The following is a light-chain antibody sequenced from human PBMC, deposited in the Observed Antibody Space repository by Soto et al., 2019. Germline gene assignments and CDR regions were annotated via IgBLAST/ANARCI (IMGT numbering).Light chain of an antibody. CDR2: WAS. CDR1: QSVLYSSNNKNY. Sequence: DIVLTQSPDSLVVSLGEMATINCKSSQSVLYSSNNKNYLAWYQQKPGQPPKLLIYWASTRQSGVPDRFSGSGSGTDFTLTISSLQAEDVAVYYCQQYYSTPRTFGQGTKLEIK. CDR3: QQYYSTPRT. V-gene: IGKV4-1*01. J-gene: IGKJ2*01.